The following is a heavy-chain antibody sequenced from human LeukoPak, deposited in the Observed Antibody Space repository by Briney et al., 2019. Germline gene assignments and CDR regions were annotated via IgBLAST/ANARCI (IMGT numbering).Heavy chain of an antibody. CDR1: GFTFSSYG. Sequence: GGSLRLSCATSGFTFSSYGMHWVRQAPGKGLEWVAVIWYDGSNKYYADSVKGRFTISRDNSKNTLYLQMNSLRAEDTGAYYCLPLLDSDFDYWGQGTLVTVSS. CDR2: IWYDGSNK. J-gene: IGHJ4*02. D-gene: IGHD1-26*01. CDR3: LPLLDSDFDY. V-gene: IGHV3-33*01.